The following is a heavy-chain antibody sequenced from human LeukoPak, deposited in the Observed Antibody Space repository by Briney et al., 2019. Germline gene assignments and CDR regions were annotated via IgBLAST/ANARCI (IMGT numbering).Heavy chain of an antibody. CDR1: GFTLSNYA. CDR2: ISSSGGST. Sequence: GGSRRLSCAASGFTLSNYAMNWVRQAPGKGLEWVSAISSSGGSTYYADSVKGRFTISRDNSKNTLYLQMNSLRAEDTAVYYCAKPHYTAYYYYGMDVWGQGTTVTVSS. J-gene: IGHJ6*02. CDR3: AKPHYTAYYYYGMDV. V-gene: IGHV3-23*01. D-gene: IGHD3-10*01.